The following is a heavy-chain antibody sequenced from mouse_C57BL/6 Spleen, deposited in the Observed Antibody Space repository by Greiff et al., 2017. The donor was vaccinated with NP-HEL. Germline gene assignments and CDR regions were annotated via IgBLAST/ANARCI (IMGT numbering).Heavy chain of an antibody. D-gene: IGHD2-3*01. V-gene: IGHV5-6*01. CDR1: GFTFSSYG. CDR3: ARHDGYSFDY. J-gene: IGHJ2*01. Sequence: EVKLQESGGDLMKPGGSLKLSCAASGFTFSSYGMSWVRQTPDKRLEWVATISSGGSYTYYPDSVKGRFTISRDNAKNTLYLQMSSLKSEDTAMYYCARHDGYSFDYWGQGTTLTVSS. CDR2: ISSGGSYT.